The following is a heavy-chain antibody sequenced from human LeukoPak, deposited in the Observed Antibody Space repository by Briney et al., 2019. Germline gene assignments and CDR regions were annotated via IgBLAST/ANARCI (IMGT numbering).Heavy chain of an antibody. Sequence: SGGSLRLSCAASGFTFDDYAMHWVRQAPGKGLDWVSGISWNSGIMVYADSVKGRVTISRDNAKHSLHLQMNSLRAEDMALYYCAKDYRAVAGTGGDFDYWCQGTLVTVSS. V-gene: IGHV3-9*03. J-gene: IGHJ4*02. D-gene: IGHD6-19*01. CDR1: GFTFDDYA. CDR3: AKDYRAVAGTGGDFDY. CDR2: ISWNSGIM.